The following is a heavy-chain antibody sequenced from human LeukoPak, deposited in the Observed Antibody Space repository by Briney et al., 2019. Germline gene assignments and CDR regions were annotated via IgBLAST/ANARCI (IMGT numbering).Heavy chain of an antibody. Sequence: PSETLSLTCAVYGGSFSGYYWSWIRQPPGKGLEWIGEINHSGSTNDNPSLKSRVTISVDTSKNQFSLRLSSVTAADTAVYYCARVLEGSSGQHWYFDLWGRGTLVTVSS. V-gene: IGHV4-34*01. CDR2: INHSGST. J-gene: IGHJ2*01. D-gene: IGHD6-19*01. CDR3: ARVLEGSSGQHWYFDL. CDR1: GGSFSGYY.